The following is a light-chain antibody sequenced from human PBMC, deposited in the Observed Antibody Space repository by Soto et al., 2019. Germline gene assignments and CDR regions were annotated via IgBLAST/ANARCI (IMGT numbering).Light chain of an antibody. V-gene: IGLV2-11*01. Sequence: QSALTQPRSVSGSPGQSVSISCTGTSSDVGRYSYVSWYQQHPGKAPKLMIYDVSERPSGVPDRFSGSKSGTSASLAISGLRSEDEANFYCAAWDDSLNAVVFGGGTKVTVL. J-gene: IGLJ2*01. CDR1: SSDVGRYSY. CDR2: DVS. CDR3: AAWDDSLNAVV.